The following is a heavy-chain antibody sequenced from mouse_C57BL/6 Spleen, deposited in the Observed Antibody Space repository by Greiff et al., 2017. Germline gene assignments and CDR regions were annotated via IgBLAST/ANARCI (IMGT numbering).Heavy chain of an antibody. D-gene: IGHD2-10*01. J-gene: IGHJ3*01. CDR2: IHPSDSYT. CDR3: AIGAYYYLAGFAY. Sequence: VQLQQPGAELVKPGASVKVSCKASGYTFTSYWMHWVKQRPGQGLEWIGRIHPSDSYTNYHEKFKGKATLTVDKSSSTAYMQLSSLTSEDSAVFYCAIGAYYYLAGFAYWGQGTLVTVSA. CDR1: GYTFTSYW. V-gene: IGHV1-74*01.